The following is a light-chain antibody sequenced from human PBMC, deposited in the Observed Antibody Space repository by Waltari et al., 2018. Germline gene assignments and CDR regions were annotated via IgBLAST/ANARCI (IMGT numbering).Light chain of an antibody. Sequence: LVLTQSPGTLSLSPGERVTLSCRASQSVSSSYLAWYQQKPGQAPRLLIYAASTRAAGVPDRFRGSESGTDFTLTISRLEPEDIAVYYCQHYGSSLYIFGQGTKLEIK. CDR1: QSVSSSY. CDR3: QHYGSSLYI. V-gene: IGKV3-20*01. CDR2: AAS. J-gene: IGKJ2*01.